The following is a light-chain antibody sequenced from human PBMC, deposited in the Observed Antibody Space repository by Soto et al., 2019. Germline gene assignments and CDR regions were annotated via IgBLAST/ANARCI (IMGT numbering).Light chain of an antibody. V-gene: IGKV3-15*01. CDR2: GAS. Sequence: EIVMTQSPATLSVSPGERATLSCRASQSVSSSLAWYQQKPGQAPRLLIYGASTRATGIPARFSGSGSGTEFTLTISSLQSEDFAGYYCQQYNNWWTFGQGTKVEI. J-gene: IGKJ1*01. CDR3: QQYNNWWT. CDR1: QSVSSS.